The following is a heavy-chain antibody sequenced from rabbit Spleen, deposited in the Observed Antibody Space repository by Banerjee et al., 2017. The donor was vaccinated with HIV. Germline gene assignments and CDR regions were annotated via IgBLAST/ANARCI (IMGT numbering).Heavy chain of an antibody. CDR3: ARDTSSSFSSYGMDL. J-gene: IGHJ6*01. CDR1: GFDFSNYG. Sequence: EHLVESGGGLVQPGGSLKLSCKASGFDFSNYGVTWVRQAPGKGLEWIGYIEPIFGNTYYANWVNGRFTISSHNAQNTLYLQLSSLTAADTATYFCARDTSSSFSSYGMDLWGPGTLVTVS. D-gene: IGHD1-1*01. V-gene: IGHV1S47*01. CDR2: IEPIFGNT.